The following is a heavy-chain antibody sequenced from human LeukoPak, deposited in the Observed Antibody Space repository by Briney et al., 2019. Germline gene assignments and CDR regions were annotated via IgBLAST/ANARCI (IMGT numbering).Heavy chain of an antibody. CDR2: IWYDGSNK. J-gene: IGHJ3*02. CDR1: GFTFSSYG. Sequence: PGGSLRLSCAASGFTFSSYGMHWVRQAPGKGLEWVAVIWYDGSNKYYADSVKGRFNISRDNSKNTLYLQMNSLRAEDTAVYYCARGRRGYCSSTSCLDAFDIWGQGTMVTVSS. V-gene: IGHV3-33*01. CDR3: ARGRRGYCSSTSCLDAFDI. D-gene: IGHD2-2*01.